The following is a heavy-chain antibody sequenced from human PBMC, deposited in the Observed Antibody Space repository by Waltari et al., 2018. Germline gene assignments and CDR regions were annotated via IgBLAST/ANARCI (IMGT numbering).Heavy chain of an antibody. D-gene: IGHD5-12*01. CDR2: IYYSGDT. Sequence: QLQLQESGPGLVKPSETLSLTCTVSGGSISSSSYYWGWIRQPPGKGLEWIGSIYYSGDTYYNPSLKRRGTISVDTSKDQFSLKVSFVAAADTAVYYCATFRVVATNGSYYFDHWGQGTLVTVSS. CDR3: ATFRVVATNGSYYFDH. CDR1: GGSISSSSYY. V-gene: IGHV4-39*07. J-gene: IGHJ4*02.